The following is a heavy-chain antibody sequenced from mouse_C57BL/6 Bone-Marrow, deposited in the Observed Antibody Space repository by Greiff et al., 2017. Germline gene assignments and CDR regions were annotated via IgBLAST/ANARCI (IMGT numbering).Heavy chain of an antibody. CDR2: ILPGSGSP. J-gene: IGHJ2*01. CDR1: GYTFTGYW. Sequence: QVQLKESGAELMKPGASVKLSCKATGYTFTGYWIEWVKQRPGHGLEWIGEILPGSGSPNYNEKFKGKATFTADTSSTTAYMQFSSLTTEDSAIYYCARYPFYYYGSSLDYLGQGTTLTVSS. V-gene: IGHV1-9*01. CDR3: ARYPFYYYGSSLDY. D-gene: IGHD1-1*01.